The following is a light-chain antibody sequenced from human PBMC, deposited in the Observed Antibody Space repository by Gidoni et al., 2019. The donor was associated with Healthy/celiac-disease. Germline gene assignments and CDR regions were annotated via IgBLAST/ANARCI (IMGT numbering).Light chain of an antibody. CDR3: NSYTSSSTLYV. CDR2: DVS. J-gene: IGLJ1*01. CDR1: SSDVGGYNY. Sequence: QSALTQPAPVSGSPGQSLTISCTGTSSDVGGYNYVTWYQQHPGKAPKLFISDVSYRPSGVSNRFSGSKSGNTASLSISGLQAEDEADYYCNSYTSSSTLYVFGTGTKVTVL. V-gene: IGLV2-14*03.